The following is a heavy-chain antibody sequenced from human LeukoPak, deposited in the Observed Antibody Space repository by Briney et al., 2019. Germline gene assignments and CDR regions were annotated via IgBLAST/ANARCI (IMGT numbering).Heavy chain of an antibody. CDR3: ARQGRGYRGIWFDP. CDR2: INHSGST. D-gene: IGHD6-25*01. Sequence: SETLSLTCAVYGGSFSGYYWSWIRQPPGKGLEWIGEINHSGSTNYNPSLKSRVTISVDMSKNQFSLKLSSVTAADTAVYYCARQGRGYRGIWFDPWGQGTLVTVSS. J-gene: IGHJ5*02. V-gene: IGHV4-34*01. CDR1: GGSFSGYY.